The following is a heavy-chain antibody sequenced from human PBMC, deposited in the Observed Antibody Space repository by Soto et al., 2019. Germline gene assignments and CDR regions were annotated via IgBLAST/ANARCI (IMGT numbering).Heavy chain of an antibody. CDR1: GFTFSSYV. J-gene: IGHJ4*02. CDR2: ISGSGAYT. CDR3: AKGGSYLGALDY. D-gene: IGHD1-26*01. V-gene: IGHV3-23*01. Sequence: GGSLRLSCAASGFTFSSYVMSWVRQSPGKGLEWEWVSAISGSGAYTYNDDSVKGRFTVSRDNTKNTLYLQMNSLKAEFTAVYYCAKGGSYLGALDYWGQGTLVTVSS.